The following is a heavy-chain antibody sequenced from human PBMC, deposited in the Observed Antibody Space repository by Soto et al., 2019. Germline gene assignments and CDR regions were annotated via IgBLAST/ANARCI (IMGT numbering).Heavy chain of an antibody. D-gene: IGHD3-10*01. CDR1: GFTFSNYA. CDR3: AKDLIRGDGYIDFDY. J-gene: IGHJ4*02. Sequence: VSLRLSCAPSGFTFSNYAMFWVRQAPGKGLEWVSTIFAGGGSTYYADSVKGRFTISRDNSKNTLFLQMSSLRAEDTAVYFCAKDLIRGDGYIDFDYWGQGTLVTVSS. V-gene: IGHV3-23*01. CDR2: IFAGGGST.